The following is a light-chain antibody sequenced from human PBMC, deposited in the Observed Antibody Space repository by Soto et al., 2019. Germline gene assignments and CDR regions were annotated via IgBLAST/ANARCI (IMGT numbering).Light chain of an antibody. J-gene: IGKJ1*01. CDR3: QQYNSYSRT. Sequence: DIQMTQSPSTLSASVGDRVTITCRASQSISIWLAWYQQKPGKAPKLLIYKASSLDSGVPSRFSGSGSGTEFTLTISSLQPDDFATYYCQQYNSYSRTFGQGTKVEIE. V-gene: IGKV1-5*03. CDR2: KAS. CDR1: QSISIW.